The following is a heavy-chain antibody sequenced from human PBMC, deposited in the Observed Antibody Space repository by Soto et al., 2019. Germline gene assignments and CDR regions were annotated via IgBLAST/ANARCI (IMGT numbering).Heavy chain of an antibody. CDR2: INHSGST. J-gene: IGHJ5*02. V-gene: IGHV4-34*01. D-gene: IGHD3-3*01. CDR1: GGSFSGYY. CDR3: ARDFSGVKDFWSGPAYNWFDP. Sequence: PSETLSLTCAVYGGSFSGYYWSWIRQPPGKGLEWIGEINHSGSTNYNPSLKNRVTISVDTSKNQFSLKLSSVTAADTAVYYCARDFSGVKDFWSGPAYNWFDPWGQGTLVTVSS.